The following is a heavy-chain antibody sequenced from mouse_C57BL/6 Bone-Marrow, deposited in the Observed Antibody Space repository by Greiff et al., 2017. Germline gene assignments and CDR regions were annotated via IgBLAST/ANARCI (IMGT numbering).Heavy chain of an antibody. CDR2: IEPENGDT. V-gene: IGHV14-4*01. CDR1: GFNIKDDY. D-gene: IGHD4-1*01. J-gene: IGHJ1*03. Sequence: EVQLQQSGAELVRPGASVKLSCTASGFNIKDDYMHWVKQRPEQGLEWIGWIEPENGDTEYASKFQGKATITADTSSNTAYLQLSSLTSEDTAVYYCTTSWDWDFDVWGTGTTVTVSS. CDR3: TTSWDWDFDV.